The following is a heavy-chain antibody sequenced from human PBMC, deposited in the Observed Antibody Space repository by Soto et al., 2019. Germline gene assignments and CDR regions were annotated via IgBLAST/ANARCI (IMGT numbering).Heavy chain of an antibody. D-gene: IGHD6-13*01. J-gene: IGHJ4*02. CDR1: GFTFSSYA. CDR2: ISGSGSST. V-gene: IGHV3-23*01. CDR3: AGGSSTNSYFFDC. Sequence: GGSLRLSCAASGFTFSSYAMSWVRQAPGKGLEWVSAISGSGSSTYYADSVKGRFTISRDNSKNTLYLQMNSLRAEDTAVYYCAGGSSTNSYFFDCWGQGTLVTVSS.